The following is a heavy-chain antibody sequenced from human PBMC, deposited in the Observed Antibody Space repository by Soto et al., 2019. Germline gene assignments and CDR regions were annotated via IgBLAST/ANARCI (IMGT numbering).Heavy chain of an antibody. CDR2: INPNNGDT. J-gene: IGHJ4*02. CDR1: GYFFTSHY. Sequence: QVQLVQSGAEVEKPGASVKVSCKTSGYFFTSHYIHWVRLAPGRGLEWMVLINPNNGDTNSPQKCQGRVTMTSDTSISTAYMEMSGLRSDDTALYYCAREITYGGGSFSLGLWGQGTLVTVSS. V-gene: IGHV1-2*06. D-gene: IGHD2-21*01. CDR3: AREITYGGGSFSLGL.